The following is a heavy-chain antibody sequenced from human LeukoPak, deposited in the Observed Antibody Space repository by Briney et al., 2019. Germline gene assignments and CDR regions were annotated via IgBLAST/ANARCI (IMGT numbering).Heavy chain of an antibody. CDR1: GDSVSSNIAT. Sequence: SQTLSLTCVSSGDSVSSNIATWNWIRQSPSRGLEWQGSTYYRSQWYYDYAVSVRSRITINPDTSKNQFSLQLSSVAPEDTAVYFCARERSSWYYLDYWGQGMLVTVSS. CDR3: ARERSSWYYLDY. D-gene: IGHD6-13*01. V-gene: IGHV6-1*01. CDR2: TYYRSQWYY. J-gene: IGHJ4*02.